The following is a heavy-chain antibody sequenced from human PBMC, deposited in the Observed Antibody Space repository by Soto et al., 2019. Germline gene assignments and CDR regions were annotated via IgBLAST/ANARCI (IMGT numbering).Heavy chain of an antibody. Sequence: SETLSLTCTVSGGSISSSSYYWGWIRQPPGKGLEWIGSIYYSGTTYYNPSLKSRVTISVDTSKNQFSLKLSSVTAADTAVYYCARHRGYYDILTGYYTELNFDYWGQGTLLTVSS. J-gene: IGHJ4*02. CDR3: ARHRGYYDILTGYYTELNFDY. CDR2: IYYSGTT. V-gene: IGHV4-39*01. D-gene: IGHD3-9*01. CDR1: GGSISSSSYY.